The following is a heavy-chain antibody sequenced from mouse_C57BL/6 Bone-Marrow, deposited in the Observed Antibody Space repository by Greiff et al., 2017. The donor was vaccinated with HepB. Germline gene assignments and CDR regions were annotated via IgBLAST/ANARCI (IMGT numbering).Heavy chain of an antibody. CDR2: ISNLAYSI. V-gene: IGHV5-15*01. J-gene: IGHJ4*01. Sequence: EVKLVESGGGLVKPGGSLKLSCAASGFTFSDYGMAWVRQAPRKGPEWVAFISNLAYSIYYADTVTGRFTISRENAKNTLYLEMSSLRSEDTAMYYCARRDWDEDYAMDYWGQGTSVTVSS. D-gene: IGHD4-1*01. CDR1: GFTFSDYG. CDR3: ARRDWDEDYAMDY.